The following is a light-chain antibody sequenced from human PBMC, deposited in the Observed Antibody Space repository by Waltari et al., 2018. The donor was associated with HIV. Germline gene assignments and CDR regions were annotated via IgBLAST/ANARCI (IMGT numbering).Light chain of an antibody. J-gene: IGKJ5*01. CDR1: QSVSVN. Sequence: EIVMTQSPATLSVSPGDTVILSCRASQSVSVNLAWFQQKPGQAPRLLIYGASTRATVIPARFSGSGSGTEFSLTIRSLQSEDFAVYYCQQYYNWPRGTFGQGTRLEIK. CDR3: QQYYNWPRGT. V-gene: IGKV3D-15*01. CDR2: GAS.